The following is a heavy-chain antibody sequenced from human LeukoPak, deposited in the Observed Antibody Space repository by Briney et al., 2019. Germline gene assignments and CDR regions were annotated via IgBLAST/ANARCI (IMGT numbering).Heavy chain of an antibody. J-gene: IGHJ4*02. CDR1: GFTFNNYG. D-gene: IGHD2-2*02. V-gene: IGHV3-33*01. Sequence: PGRSLRLSCAASGFTFNNYGMHWVRQAPGKGLEWVAVIWYDGSNKYYADFVKGRFTISRDNTKNTLYLQMNSLRAEDTAVYYCATHCSSTSCYMYWGQGTLVTVSS. CDR2: IWYDGSNK. CDR3: ATHCSSTSCYMY.